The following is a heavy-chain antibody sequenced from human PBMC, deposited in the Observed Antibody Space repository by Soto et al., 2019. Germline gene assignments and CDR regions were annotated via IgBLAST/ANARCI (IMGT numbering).Heavy chain of an antibody. D-gene: IGHD6-19*01. V-gene: IGHV3-23*01. CDR1: GFTFSSYG. CDR3: AKNHQKGIAVAASIDY. J-gene: IGHJ4*02. Sequence: EVQLLESGGGLVQPGGSLRLSCAASGFTFSSYGMSWVRQAPGKGLEWVSAISGSGGSTYYADSVKGRFTISRDNSKNTLYLQMNSLRAEDTAVYYCAKNHQKGIAVAASIDYWGQGTLVTVSS. CDR2: ISGSGGST.